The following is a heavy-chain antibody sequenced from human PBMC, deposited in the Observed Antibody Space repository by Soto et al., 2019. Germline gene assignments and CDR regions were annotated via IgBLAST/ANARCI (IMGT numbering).Heavy chain of an antibody. J-gene: IGHJ5*02. CDR2: ISAYNGNT. CDR1: GYTFTSYG. D-gene: IGHD6-6*01. CDR3: ARDPGYEEQPVQGYISYHTNWFDP. V-gene: IGHV1-18*01. Sequence: GASVKVSCKASGYTFTSYGISWVRQAPGQGLEWMGWISAYNGNTNYAQKLQGRVTMTTDTSTSTAYMELRSLRSDDTAVYYCARDPGYEEQPVQGYISYHTNWFDPWGQGTLVTVSS.